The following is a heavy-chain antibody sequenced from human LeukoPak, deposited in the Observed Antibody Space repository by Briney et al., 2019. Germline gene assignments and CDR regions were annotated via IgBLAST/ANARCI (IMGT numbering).Heavy chain of an antibody. D-gene: IGHD4-17*01. Sequence: PSETLSLTCTVSGYSISSSSYYWGWIRQPPGKGLEWIGSIYYSGSTYYNPSLKSRVTISVDTSKNQFSLKLSSVTAADTAVYYCASNGYDYGVPPDYWGRGTLVTVSS. CDR3: ASNGYDYGVPPDY. CDR1: GYSISSSSYY. J-gene: IGHJ4*02. V-gene: IGHV4-39*07. CDR2: IYYSGST.